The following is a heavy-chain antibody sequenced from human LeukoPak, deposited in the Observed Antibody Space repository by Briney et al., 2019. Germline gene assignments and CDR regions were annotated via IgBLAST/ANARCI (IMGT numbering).Heavy chain of an antibody. V-gene: IGHV1-69*05. CDR3: ARELPIDAFDI. CDR1: GGTLSSYA. Sequence: GASVKVSCKASGGTLSSYAISWVRQAPGQGLEWMGGIIPIFGTANYAQKFQGRVTITTDESTSTAYIELSSLRSEDTAVYYCARELPIDAFDIWGQGTMVTVSS. CDR2: IIPIFGTA. J-gene: IGHJ3*02.